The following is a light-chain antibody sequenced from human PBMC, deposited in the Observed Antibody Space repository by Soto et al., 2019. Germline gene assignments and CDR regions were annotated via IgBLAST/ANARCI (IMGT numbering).Light chain of an antibody. CDR2: HAS. V-gene: IGKV1-5*01. Sequence: IQMTQSPSSLSASIGARVTISCLASQSISSWLAWYQQKPGKAPNLLIYHASNLRGGVPSRFSGGGSGTEFTLTISSLQPDDFATYYCQHYNSYSEAFGQGTKVDIK. J-gene: IGKJ1*01. CDR1: QSISSW. CDR3: QHYNSYSEA.